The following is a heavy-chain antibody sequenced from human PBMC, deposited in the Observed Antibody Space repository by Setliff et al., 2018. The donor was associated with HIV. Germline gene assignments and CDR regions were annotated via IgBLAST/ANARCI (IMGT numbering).Heavy chain of an antibody. J-gene: IGHJ4*02. Sequence: GASVKVSCKASGDIFSYQTYSWVRQAPGQGLEWMGSIIPMVGFANYEGKFQGRVTIIADASTNTTYLDLTSLRSEDKALYFCAGQAGHVGDHFDYWGQGTLVTVSS. CDR1: GDIFSYQT. V-gene: IGHV1-69*02. CDR3: AGQAGHVGDHFDY. CDR2: IIPMVGFA. D-gene: IGHD2-21*01.